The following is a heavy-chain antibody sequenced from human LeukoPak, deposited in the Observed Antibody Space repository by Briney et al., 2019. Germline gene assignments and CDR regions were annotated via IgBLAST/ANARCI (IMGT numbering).Heavy chain of an antibody. CDR1: GGTFSSYA. J-gene: IGHJ5*02. V-gene: IGHV1-69*05. Sequence: SVKVSCKASGGTFSSYAISWVRQAPGQGLEWMGGVIPIFGTANYAQKFQGRVTITTDESTSTAYMELSSLRSEDTAVYYCAREEPGIAAAGSKGGSWFDPWGQGTLVTVSS. CDR2: VIPIFGTA. D-gene: IGHD6-13*01. CDR3: AREEPGIAAAGSKGGSWFDP.